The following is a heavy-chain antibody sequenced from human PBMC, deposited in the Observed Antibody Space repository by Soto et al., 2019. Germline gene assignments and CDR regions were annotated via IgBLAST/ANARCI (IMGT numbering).Heavy chain of an antibody. CDR2: IYYSGNT. D-gene: IGHD3-22*01. CDR1: GGSISSSSYY. Sequence: SETLSLTCTVSGGSISSSSYYWGWIRQPPGKGLEWIGSIYYSGNTYYNPSLKSRVTISVDTAKNQFSLKLSSVTTADTAVYYCARVHLAESSGYSYWFDPWGQGTLVTVSS. V-gene: IGHV4-39*01. CDR3: ARVHLAESSGYSYWFDP. J-gene: IGHJ5*02.